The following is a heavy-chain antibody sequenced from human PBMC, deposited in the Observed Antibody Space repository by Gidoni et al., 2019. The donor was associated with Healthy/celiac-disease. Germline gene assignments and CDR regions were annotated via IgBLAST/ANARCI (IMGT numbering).Heavy chain of an antibody. D-gene: IGHD3-10*02. Sequence: QVQLQQWGAGLLKPSETLSLTCAVYGRSISGYYWSWIRQPPGKGLEWIGEITHSGSTNYNPSLKSRVTISVDTSKNQFSLKLSAVTAADTAVYYCARGPSPGAWSGLRYWGQGTLVTVSS. CDR2: ITHSGST. J-gene: IGHJ4*02. CDR1: GRSISGYY. V-gene: IGHV4-34*01. CDR3: ARGPSPGAWSGLRY.